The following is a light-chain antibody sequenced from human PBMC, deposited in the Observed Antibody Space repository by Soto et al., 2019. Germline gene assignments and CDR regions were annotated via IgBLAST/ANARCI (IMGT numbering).Light chain of an antibody. CDR1: QNIANF. Sequence: DIQMTQSPSSLSASVGDRVTITCRASQNIANFLNWYQQKPGKAPKLLIYAASSLQSGVPSRFSGGGFGTDFTITIISLQSEDFATYFCQQNSSPPPITFGQGTRLDSK. CDR2: AAS. J-gene: IGKJ5*01. V-gene: IGKV1-39*01. CDR3: QQNSSPPPIT.